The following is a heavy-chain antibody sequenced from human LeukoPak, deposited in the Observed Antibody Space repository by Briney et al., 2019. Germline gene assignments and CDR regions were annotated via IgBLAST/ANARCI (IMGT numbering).Heavy chain of an antibody. CDR2: TSSSSSYI. Sequence: GGSLRLSCAASGFTFSSYSMNWVRQAPGKGLEWVSSTSSSSSYIYYADSVKGRFTISRDNAKNSLYLQTNSLRAEDTAVYYCARDLLTVGYGDPEYFDYWGQGTLVTVSS. J-gene: IGHJ4*02. CDR1: GFTFSSYS. D-gene: IGHD4-17*01. CDR3: ARDLLTVGYGDPEYFDY. V-gene: IGHV3-21*01.